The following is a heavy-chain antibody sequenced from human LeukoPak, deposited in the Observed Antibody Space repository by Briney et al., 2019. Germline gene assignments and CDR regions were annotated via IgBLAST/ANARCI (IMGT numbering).Heavy chain of an antibody. V-gene: IGHV3-21*01. J-gene: IGHJ4*02. CDR3: ARGLIIAAAGTGYDY. CDR2: ISSSSSYI. D-gene: IGHD6-13*01. Sequence: GGSPRLSCAASGFTFSSYSMNWVRQAPGKGLEWVSSISSSSSYIYYADSVKGRFTISRDNAKNSLYLQMNSLRAEDTAVYYCARGLIIAAAGTGYDYWGQGTLVTVSS. CDR1: GFTFSSYS.